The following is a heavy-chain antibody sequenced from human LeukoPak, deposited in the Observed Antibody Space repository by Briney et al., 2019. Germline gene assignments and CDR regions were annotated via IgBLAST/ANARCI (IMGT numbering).Heavy chain of an antibody. J-gene: IGHJ4*02. Sequence: GGSLRLSCAASGFTFSSYAMHWVRQAPGKGLEWVAVISYDGSNKYYADSVKGRFTISRDNSKNTLSLQMNSLRAEDTAVYYCATTPWSGSYYFDYWGQGTLVTVSS. V-gene: IGHV3-30-3*01. CDR2: ISYDGSNK. CDR3: ATTPWSGSYYFDY. D-gene: IGHD1-26*01. CDR1: GFTFSSYA.